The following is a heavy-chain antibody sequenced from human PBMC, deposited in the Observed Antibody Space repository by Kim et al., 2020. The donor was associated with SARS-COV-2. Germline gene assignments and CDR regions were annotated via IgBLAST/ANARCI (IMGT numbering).Heavy chain of an antibody. D-gene: IGHD5-12*01. J-gene: IGHJ4*02. V-gene: IGHV1-18*01. Sequence: NNARKLQGRVTMTTDTSTSTAYMELRSLRSDDTAVYYCSRRDGYNLGFDYWGQGTLVTVSS. CDR3: SRRDGYNLGFDY.